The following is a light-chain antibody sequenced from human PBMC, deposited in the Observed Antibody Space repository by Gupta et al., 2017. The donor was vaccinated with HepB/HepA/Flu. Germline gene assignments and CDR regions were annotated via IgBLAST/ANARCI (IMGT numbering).Light chain of an antibody. CDR1: TGAVTSGHY. J-gene: IGLJ3*02. Sequence: AVVTPEPSLTVSPGGTVTLPCGSSTGAVTSGHYPYWFQQKPDQAPRTLIYDTSNTHSWTPARFSGSVLGGKAALTLAGAQAEDEDEYYCGHSNSGARVFGGGTKLTVL. CDR2: DTS. CDR3: GHSNSGARV. V-gene: IGLV7-46*01.